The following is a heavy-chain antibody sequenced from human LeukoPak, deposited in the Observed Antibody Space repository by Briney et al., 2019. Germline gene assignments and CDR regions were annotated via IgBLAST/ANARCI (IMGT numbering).Heavy chain of an antibody. V-gene: IGHV1-2*02. Sequence: ASVTVSCKASGYTFTVYYMHWVRQAPGQGLEWMGWINPNSGGTNYAQKFQGRVTMTRDTSISTAYMELSRLRSDDTAVYYCAFSGYYRNWFDRWGQGTLVTVSS. D-gene: IGHD3-22*01. CDR3: AFSGYYRNWFDR. CDR2: INPNSGGT. CDR1: GYTFTVYY. J-gene: IGHJ5*02.